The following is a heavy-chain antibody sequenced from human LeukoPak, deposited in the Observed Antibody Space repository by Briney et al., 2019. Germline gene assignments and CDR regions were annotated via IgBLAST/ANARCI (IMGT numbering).Heavy chain of an antibody. D-gene: IGHD6-19*01. J-gene: IGHJ4*02. CDR1: GYTFTGYY. CDR2: INPNSGGT. CDR3: ARARRVKQWLVLGWIAGQFDY. V-gene: IGHV1-2*06. Sequence: ASVKVACKASGYTFTGYYMDWVRQAPGQGLEWMGRINPNSGGTNYAQKFQGRVTMTRDTSISTAYIELSRLRSDDTAAFYCARARRVKQWLVLGWIAGQFDYWGQGTMVTVSS.